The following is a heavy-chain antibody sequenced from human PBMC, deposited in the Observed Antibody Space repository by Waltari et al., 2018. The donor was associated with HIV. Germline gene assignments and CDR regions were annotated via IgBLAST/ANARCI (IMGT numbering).Heavy chain of an antibody. V-gene: IGHV3-49*03. Sequence: EVQLVESGGDLVQPGRSLRLSCTASGSTFGVYALSWFRQAPGKGLEWVGFIRRKAYGGTTEHAASVKGRFTISRDDSKNIAYLQMNSLKTEDTGVYFCSRGHVPDGYGMDVWGQGTTVTVSS. CDR1: GSTFGVYA. J-gene: IGHJ6*02. CDR3: SRGHVPDGYGMDV. D-gene: IGHD2-2*01. CDR2: IRRKAYGGTT.